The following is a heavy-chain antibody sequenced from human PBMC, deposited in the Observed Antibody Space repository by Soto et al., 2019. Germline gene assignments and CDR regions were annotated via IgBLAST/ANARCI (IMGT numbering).Heavy chain of an antibody. D-gene: IGHD1-1*01. CDR1: GGTFSSYA. CDR3: ARGGKERFRGSGMDV. V-gene: IGHV1-69*01. CDR2: IISIFGTA. J-gene: IGHJ6*02. Sequence: QVQLVQSGAEVKKPGTSVKVSCKVSGGTFSSYAISWVRQAPGQGLEWMGEIISIFGTAMYAQKFQGRVTIIADESASTAYMELSSRRSDDTAVYYCARGGKERFRGSGMDVWGQGTTVTVSS.